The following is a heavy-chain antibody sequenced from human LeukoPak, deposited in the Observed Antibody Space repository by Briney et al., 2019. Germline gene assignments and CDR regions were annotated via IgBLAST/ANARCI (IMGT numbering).Heavy chain of an antibody. V-gene: IGHV4-39*01. D-gene: IGHD2-15*01. Sequence: SETLSLTCTVSGDSVSRSSYYWGWIRQPPGEGLEWIGSIYYSGTTYYNPSLKSRVTISVDTSKNQFSLKLRSVTAADTAVYYCARVYCSGGSCYSQEYFQHWGQGTLVTVSS. CDR3: ARVYCSGGSCYSQEYFQH. CDR1: GDSVSRSSYY. J-gene: IGHJ1*01. CDR2: IYYSGTT.